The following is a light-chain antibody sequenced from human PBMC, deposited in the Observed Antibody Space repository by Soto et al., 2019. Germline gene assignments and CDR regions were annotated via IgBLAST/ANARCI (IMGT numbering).Light chain of an antibody. Sequence: QSVLTQPASVSGSPGQSVTISCTGTTSDIGDYDYVSWYQQYPDKAPKLVIFDVSDRPSGLFTRFSGSKSGNTASLTISGLQAEDEADYYCSSYTTVSPHVLFGGGTKVTVL. V-gene: IGLV2-14*03. CDR2: DVS. J-gene: IGLJ3*02. CDR3: SSYTTVSPHVL. CDR1: TSDIGDYDY.